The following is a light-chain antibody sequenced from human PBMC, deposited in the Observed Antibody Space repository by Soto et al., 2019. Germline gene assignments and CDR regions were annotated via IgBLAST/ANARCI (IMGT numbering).Light chain of an antibody. CDR3: VAWDDSLNGYVV. CDR2: SNN. CDR1: SSNIGSNT. V-gene: IGLV1-44*01. J-gene: IGLJ2*01. Sequence: QPVLTQPPSASGTPGQRVTISCSGSSSNIGSNTVNWYQQPPGTAPKLVIYSNNQRPSGVPDRFSGSRSGTSASLAISGLQSEDEADYYCVAWDDSLNGYVVFGGGTKVTVL.